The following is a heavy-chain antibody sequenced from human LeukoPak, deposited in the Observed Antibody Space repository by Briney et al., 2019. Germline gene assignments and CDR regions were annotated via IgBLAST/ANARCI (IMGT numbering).Heavy chain of an antibody. CDR2: ISSSSSYI. V-gene: IGHV3-21*01. D-gene: IGHD1-26*01. J-gene: IGHJ5*02. CDR1: GFTFSSYV. CDR3: ARGSWIRGSYLNWFDP. Sequence: GGSLRLSCAASGFTFSSYVMHWVRQAPGKGLEWVSSISSSSSYIYYADSVKGRFTISRDNAKNSLYLQMNSLRAEDTAVYYCARGSWIRGSYLNWFDPWGQGTLVTVSS.